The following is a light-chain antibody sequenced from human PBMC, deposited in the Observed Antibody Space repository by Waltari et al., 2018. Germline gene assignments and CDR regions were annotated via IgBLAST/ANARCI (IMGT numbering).Light chain of an antibody. V-gene: IGKV3-20*01. Sequence: EIVLTQSPGTLSLSPGERATLSCRASQSVGRNLAWYQQKPGQAPRLLIYDASSRATGIPDRFSGSGSGTDFSLTISRLEPEDFAVYYCQKYGTLPATFGQGTKVEIK. CDR2: DAS. CDR3: QKYGTLPAT. J-gene: IGKJ1*01. CDR1: QSVGRN.